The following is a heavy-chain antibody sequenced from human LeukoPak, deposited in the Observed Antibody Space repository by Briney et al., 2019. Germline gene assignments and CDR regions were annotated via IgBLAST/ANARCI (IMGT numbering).Heavy chain of an antibody. V-gene: IGHV3-48*01. D-gene: IGHD1-26*01. CDR2: ITSSSSAV. Sequence: GGSLRLSCAASGFTFYTYSMNWVRQAPGKGLEWVAYITSSSSAVYYADSVKGRFTVSRDNSKTTLYLQMNSLRADDTAVYYCAKGGPTGSNYFDFWGQGTLVTVSS. CDR1: GFTFYTYS. J-gene: IGHJ4*02. CDR3: AKGGPTGSNYFDF.